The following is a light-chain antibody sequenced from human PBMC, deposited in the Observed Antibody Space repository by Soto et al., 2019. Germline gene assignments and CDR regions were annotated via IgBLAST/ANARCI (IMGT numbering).Light chain of an antibody. V-gene: IGKV3-20*01. Sequence: EIVLTQSPGSLSLSPGERATLSCRASQSVDSTFFAWYQKKPGQAPRLLIYGASKRATGVPDRFSGSGSGTDFNLIISRLEPEDFAVYYCQQYMSSVTFGQGTKVEL. CDR2: GAS. CDR1: QSVDSTF. J-gene: IGKJ1*01. CDR3: QQYMSSVT.